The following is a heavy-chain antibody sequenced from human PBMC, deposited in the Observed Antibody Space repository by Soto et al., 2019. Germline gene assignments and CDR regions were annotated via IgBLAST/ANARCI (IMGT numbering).Heavy chain of an antibody. D-gene: IGHD4-17*01. J-gene: IGHJ4*02. CDR2: VYNTGNT. CDR3: ASSSATVVNGFTVTNIFYFDS. Sequence: SETLSLTCTVSGDSFSSGDYFWSWIRQPPGKGLEWIGNVYNTGNTYYNPSLKSRLTMSVDTSNNQFSLKLSSVTAADTAVYYCASSSATVVNGFTVTNIFYFDSWGQGTLVTVSS. CDR1: GDSFSSGDYF. V-gene: IGHV4-30-4*01.